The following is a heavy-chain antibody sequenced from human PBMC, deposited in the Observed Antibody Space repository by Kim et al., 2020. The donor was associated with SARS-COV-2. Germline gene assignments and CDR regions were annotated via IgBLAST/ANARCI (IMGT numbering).Heavy chain of an antibody. CDR1: GGSISSSSYY. CDR2: IYYSGTT. Sequence: SETLSLTCTVSGGSISSSSYYWGWIRQPPGKGLEWIGTIYYSGTTYYNPSLKSRVTISVDTSNNQFSLKLSSVTAADTAVYYCGRHTTSYSSLLGGAFDIGGQGTMVTVSS. J-gene: IGHJ3*02. CDR3: GRHTTSYSSLLGGAFDI. D-gene: IGHD6-6*01. V-gene: IGHV4-39*01.